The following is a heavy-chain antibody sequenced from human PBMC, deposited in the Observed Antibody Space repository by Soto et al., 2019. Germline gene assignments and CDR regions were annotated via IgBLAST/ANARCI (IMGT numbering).Heavy chain of an antibody. CDR1: GFTFSSYA. V-gene: IGHV3-23*01. J-gene: IGHJ4*02. Sequence: PGGSLRLSCAASGFTFSSYAMSWVRQAPGKGLEWVSAISGSGGSTYYADSVKGRFTISRDNEKNSLYLEMNSLRAEDTAVYYCARESEDLTSNFDYWGQGTMVTVSS. CDR2: ISGSGGST. CDR3: ARESEDLTSNFDY.